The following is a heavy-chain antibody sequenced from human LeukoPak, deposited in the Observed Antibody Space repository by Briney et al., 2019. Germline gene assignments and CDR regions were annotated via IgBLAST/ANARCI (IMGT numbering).Heavy chain of an antibody. J-gene: IGHJ4*02. D-gene: IGHD2-2*01. V-gene: IGHV4-39*01. CDR3: ARGYCSSTSCLSRFADY. CDR2: IYYSGST. CDR1: GGSISSSSYC. Sequence: SETLSLTCTVSGGSISSSSYCWGWIRQPPGKGLEWIGSIYYSGSTYYNPSLKSRVTISVDTSKNQFSLKLSSVTAADTAVYYCARGYCSSTSCLSRFADYWGQGALVTVSS.